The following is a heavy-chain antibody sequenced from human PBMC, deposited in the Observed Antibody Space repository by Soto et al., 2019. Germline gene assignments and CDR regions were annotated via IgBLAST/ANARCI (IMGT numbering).Heavy chain of an antibody. D-gene: IGHD3-10*01. CDR1: GFTFRTFA. J-gene: IGHJ4*02. CDR2: ISYDGSNE. CDR3: ERVTGVVNTHDYFDS. V-gene: IGHV3-30*04. Sequence: GGSLRLSCAASGFTFRTFAMHWVRQAPGKGLEWVAFISYDGSNEYYADSVKGRFTISRDNSKNTLFLQMNSLRAEDTAVYYCERVTGVVNTHDYFDSWGQGTLVTVSS.